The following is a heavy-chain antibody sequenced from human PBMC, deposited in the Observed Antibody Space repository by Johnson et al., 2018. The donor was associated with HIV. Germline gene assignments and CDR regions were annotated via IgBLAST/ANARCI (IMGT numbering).Heavy chain of an antibody. CDR2: ISYDGSNK. V-gene: IGHV3-30*04. J-gene: IGHJ3*02. D-gene: IGHD6-19*01. CDR3: ARGKSGYSSGWADAFDI. Sequence: QVKLVESGGGVVQPGRSLRLSCAASGFTFSSYAMHWVRQAPGKGLEWVAVISYDGSNKYYADSVKGRFTISRDNSKNTLYLQMNSLRAEDTAVYYCARGKSGYSSGWADAFDIWGQGTMVTVSS. CDR1: GFTFSSYA.